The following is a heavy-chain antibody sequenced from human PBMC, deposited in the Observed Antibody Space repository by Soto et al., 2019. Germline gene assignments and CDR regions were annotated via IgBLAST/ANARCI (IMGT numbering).Heavy chain of an antibody. Sequence: QVQLVQSGAEVKKPGSSVKVSCKASGGSLSNYGISWVRQAPGQGLEWMGAIIPVFGTPNYAQKFQDRVTITEDESTTTVYMAVRSLTSEDSAVYYCARGDATKIVVTTYYGMDVWGQGTTVTVSS. D-gene: IGHD3-22*01. CDR1: GGSLSNYG. J-gene: IGHJ6*02. CDR3: ARGDATKIVVTTYYGMDV. V-gene: IGHV1-69*12. CDR2: IIPVFGTP.